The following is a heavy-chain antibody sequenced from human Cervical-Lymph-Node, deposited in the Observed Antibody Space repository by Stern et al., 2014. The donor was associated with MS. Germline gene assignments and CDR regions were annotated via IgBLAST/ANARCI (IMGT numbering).Heavy chain of an antibody. D-gene: IGHD3-10*01. CDR2: IFLNDEK. CDR1: GFSLSNARMG. Sequence: QITLKESGPVLVKPTETLTLTCTVSGFSLSNARMGVSWIRQTPGKALEWLAPIFLNDEKSSSTSLKSTLILSQEPPQKHGVLFMTNRDPVDTATYYCARISYYSDSGTWVGWSDPGGQGPLVPVPP. CDR3: ARISYYSDSGTWVGWSDP. J-gene: IGHJ5*02. V-gene: IGHV2-26*01.